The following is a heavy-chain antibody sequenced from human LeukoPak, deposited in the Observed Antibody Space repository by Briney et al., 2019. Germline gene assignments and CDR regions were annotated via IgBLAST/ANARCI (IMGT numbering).Heavy chain of an antibody. V-gene: IGHV3-30*04. CDR3: ARAGDIVVVPAASFDY. D-gene: IGHD2-2*01. CDR1: GYTFSSYA. Sequence: GGSLRLFCAASGYTFSSYAMHWVRQAPGKGLEWVAVISYDGSNKYYADSVKGRFTISRDNSKNTLYLQMNSLRAEDTAVYCCARAGDIVVVPAASFDYWGQGTLVTVSS. J-gene: IGHJ4*02. CDR2: ISYDGSNK.